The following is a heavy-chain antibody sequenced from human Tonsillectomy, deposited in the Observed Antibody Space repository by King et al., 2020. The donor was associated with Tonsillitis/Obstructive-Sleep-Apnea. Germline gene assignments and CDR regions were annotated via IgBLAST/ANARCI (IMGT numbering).Heavy chain of an antibody. V-gene: IGHV1-69*10. D-gene: IGHD6-13*01. CDR3: ARESRSGQQAGGMHV. Sequence: QLVQSGAEVKKPGSSVKVSCKASGCTFSSYAISWVRQAPGQGLEWMGGIIPILGIANYAQKFQGRVTITADKSTSTAYMELSSLRSEDTAVYYCARESRSGQQAGGMHVWGQGATVSVSS. CDR2: IIPILGIA. CDR1: GCTFSSYA. J-gene: IGHJ6*02.